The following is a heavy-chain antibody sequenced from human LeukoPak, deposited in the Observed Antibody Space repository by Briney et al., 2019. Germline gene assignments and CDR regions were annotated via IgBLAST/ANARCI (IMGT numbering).Heavy chain of an antibody. Sequence: SETLSLTCTVSGGSMSTFYWSWIRQTPGKGLEWIGYVYYSGSTKYDPSLGSRVTMSIDTSNHQFSLKLSSVTTVDTAFYYCARGGDGNVDWYFDLWGRGTLVTVSS. CDR2: VYYSGST. CDR1: GGSMSTFY. CDR3: ARGGDGNVDWYFDL. J-gene: IGHJ2*01. V-gene: IGHV4-59*01.